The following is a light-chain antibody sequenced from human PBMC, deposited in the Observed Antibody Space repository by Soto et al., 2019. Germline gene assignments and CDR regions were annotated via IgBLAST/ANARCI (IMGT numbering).Light chain of an antibody. CDR2: GAS. CDR3: QQYNTWPRA. CDR1: QSVRSN. Sequence: EKVMTQSPATLSVSPGERATLSCRASQSVRSNLAWYQQKPGQAPRLLIYGASTRATGIPARFSGSGSGTEFTLTINSLQSEDFAVYYCQQYNTWPRAFGQGTKVDIK. J-gene: IGKJ1*01. V-gene: IGKV3-15*01.